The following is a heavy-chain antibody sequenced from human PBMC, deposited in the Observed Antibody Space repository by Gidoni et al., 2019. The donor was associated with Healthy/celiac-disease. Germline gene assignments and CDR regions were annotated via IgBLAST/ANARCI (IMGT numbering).Heavy chain of an antibody. Sequence: QLQLPESGPGLVKPSETLSLTCTVSGGSISSSSYYWGWIRQPPGKGLEWIGSIYYSGSTYYNPSLKSRVTISVDTSKNQFSLKLSSVTAADTAVYYCARHGGMQWLVPRKNYYFDYWGQGTLVTVSS. J-gene: IGHJ4*02. CDR3: ARHGGMQWLVPRKNYYFDY. V-gene: IGHV4-39*01. CDR1: GGSISSSSYY. CDR2: IYYSGST. D-gene: IGHD6-19*01.